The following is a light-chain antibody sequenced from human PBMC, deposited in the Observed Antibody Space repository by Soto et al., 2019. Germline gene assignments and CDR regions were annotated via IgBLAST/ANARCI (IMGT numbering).Light chain of an antibody. CDR3: GSWDSRLSVVV. V-gene: IGLV1-51*01. J-gene: IGLJ3*02. Sequence: QSVLTQPPSVSGAPGQRVTISCTGSSSNIGSVYDVHWYQQLPGTAPKLLIYDNNKRPSGIPDRFSGSQSGTSATLGITGLQTGDEADYYCGSWDSRLSVVVFGGGTKLTVL. CDR1: SSNIGSVYD. CDR2: DNN.